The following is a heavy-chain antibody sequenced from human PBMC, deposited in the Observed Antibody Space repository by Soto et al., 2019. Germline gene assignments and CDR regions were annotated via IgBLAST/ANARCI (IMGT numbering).Heavy chain of an antibody. CDR3: ARGIAAAGTPDY. CDR1: GFTFSSYG. V-gene: IGHV3-33*01. CDR2: IWYDRSNK. J-gene: IGHJ4*02. D-gene: IGHD6-13*01. Sequence: QVQLVESGGGVVQPGRSLRLSCAASGFTFSSYGMHWVRQAPGKGLEWVAVIWYDRSNKYYADSVKGRFTISRDNSKNTLYLQMNSLRAEDTAVYYCARGIAAAGTPDYWGQGTLVTVSS.